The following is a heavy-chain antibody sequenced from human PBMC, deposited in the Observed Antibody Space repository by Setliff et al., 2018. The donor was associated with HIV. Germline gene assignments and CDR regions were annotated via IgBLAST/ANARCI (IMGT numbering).Heavy chain of an antibody. D-gene: IGHD5-12*01. V-gene: IGHV4-39*01. J-gene: IGHJ6*03. CDR1: GGSIIKNNYS. CDR3: VNSGYDGDYYYYYMDV. Sequence: SETLSLTCTVSGGSIIKNNYSWGWVPQTPAKGLEWMGTMYDTGRTYYKPPLKSRVSIFVDTTNNEFSLNLRSVTAADTAVYFCVNSGYDGDYYYYYMDVWGKGTTVTVSS. CDR2: MYDTGRT.